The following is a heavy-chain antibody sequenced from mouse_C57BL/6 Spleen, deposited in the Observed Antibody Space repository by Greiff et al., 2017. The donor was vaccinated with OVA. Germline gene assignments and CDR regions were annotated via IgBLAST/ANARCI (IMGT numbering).Heavy chain of an antibody. Sequence: VQLKESGPELVKPGASVKMSCKASGYTFTDYNMHWVKQSHGKSLEWIGYINPNNGGTSYNQKFKGKATLTVNQSSSTAYMELRSLTSEDSAVYYCARGGGYYYGSSLDYWGQGTTLTVSS. D-gene: IGHD1-1*01. V-gene: IGHV1-22*01. J-gene: IGHJ2*01. CDR3: ARGGGYYYGSSLDY. CDR2: INPNNGGT. CDR1: GYTFTDYN.